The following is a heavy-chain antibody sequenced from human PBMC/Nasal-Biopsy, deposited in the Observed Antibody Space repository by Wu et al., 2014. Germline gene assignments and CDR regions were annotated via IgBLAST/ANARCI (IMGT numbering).Heavy chain of an antibody. J-gene: IGHJ4*02. V-gene: IGHV4-31*03. CDR3: AKIGQVGSYISGSFDPSR. Sequence: TLSLTCTVSGGSISNGDYYWSWMRQHPGKGLEWIGYIFYTGSTYYNPSLKSRVSISIDTSKNQFSLKLNSVTAADTAVYYCAKIGQVGSYISGSFDPSRWGQGTLVTVSS. D-gene: IGHD3-10*01. CDR2: IFYTGST. CDR1: GGSISNGDYY.